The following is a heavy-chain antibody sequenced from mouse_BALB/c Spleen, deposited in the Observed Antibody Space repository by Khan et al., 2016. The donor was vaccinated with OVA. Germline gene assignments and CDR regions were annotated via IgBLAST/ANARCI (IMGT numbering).Heavy chain of an antibody. Sequence: LVESGPELKKPGATVKISCKASGYTFTNYGMNWVKQSPGKALKWMGWINPYTGEPTYADNFKGRATFSSDNSSSTAYLQINNLKDEDSATYFCGRPPCFSDTLDHWGQGTSVTVSA. V-gene: IGHV9-3-1*01. J-gene: IGHJ4*01. CDR3: GRPPCFSDTLDH. CDR2: INPYTGEP. CDR1: GYTFTNYG.